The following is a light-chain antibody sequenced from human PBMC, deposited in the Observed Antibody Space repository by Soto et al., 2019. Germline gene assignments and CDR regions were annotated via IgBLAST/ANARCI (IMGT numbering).Light chain of an antibody. J-gene: IGKJ1*01. CDR1: QSVSSN. CDR2: GAS. CDR3: HQYNNWPPWT. V-gene: IGKV3-15*01. Sequence: EIVLTRSPDTRSVAPVARGTLSCMASQSVSSNLAWYQQKPGQAPRLILYGASTRATGIPARFSGSGSATEFTLTISSLQSEDYAVYYCHQYNNWPPWTFGQGTKVDIK.